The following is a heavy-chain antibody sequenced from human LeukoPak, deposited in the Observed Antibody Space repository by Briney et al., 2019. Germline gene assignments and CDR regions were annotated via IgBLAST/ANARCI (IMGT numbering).Heavy chain of an antibody. J-gene: IGHJ5*02. CDR2: IYYSGST. D-gene: IGHD6-13*01. CDR3: ARVVDEHQLQTGWFDP. V-gene: IGHV4-59*08. CDR1: GGSISSYY. Sequence: SETLSLTCTVSGGSISSYYWSWIRQPPGKGLEWIGYIYYSGSTNYNPSLKSRVTISVDTSKNQLSLKLISVTAADTAVYYCARVVDEHQLQTGWFDPWGQGTLVTVSS.